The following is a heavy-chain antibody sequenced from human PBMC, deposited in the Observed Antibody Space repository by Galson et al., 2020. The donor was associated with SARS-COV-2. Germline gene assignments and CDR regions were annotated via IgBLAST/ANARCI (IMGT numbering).Heavy chain of an antibody. V-gene: IGHV3-48*03. D-gene: IGHD3-10*01. CDR3: VGWGGLARIDY. CDR1: GFTFSSYE. CDR2: IGGSGATL. Sequence: TGGSLRLSCAASGFTFSSYEMNWVRQAPGKGPEWISYIGGSGATLYYADSVKGRFTISRDNAKNSLYLQMNSLRADDTAFYYCVGWGGLARIDYWGQGTLVTVSS. J-gene: IGHJ4*02.